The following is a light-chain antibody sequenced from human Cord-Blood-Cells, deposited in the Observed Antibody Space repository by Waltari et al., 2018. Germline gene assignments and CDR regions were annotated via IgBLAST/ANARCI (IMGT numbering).Light chain of an antibody. Sequence: DIQMTQSPSTLSASVGDRVTITCRARQRISSWLAWYQQKPGKAPKLLNYKASSLESGVPSRFSGSGSGTEFTLTISSLQPDDFATYYCQQYNSYSRTFGQGTKVEIK. CDR2: KAS. CDR1: QRISSW. J-gene: IGKJ1*01. V-gene: IGKV1-5*03. CDR3: QQYNSYSRT.